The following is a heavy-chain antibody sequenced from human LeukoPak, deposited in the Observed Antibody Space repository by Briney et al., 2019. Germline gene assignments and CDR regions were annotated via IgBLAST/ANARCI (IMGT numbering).Heavy chain of an antibody. V-gene: IGHV4-59*01. CDR3: ARGVSEDGYNYFNY. D-gene: IGHD5-24*01. Sequence: SETLSLTCSVSGGSFSTYYWSWIRQPPGKGLEWIGYIYYSGSTNYNPSLKSRVTISVDTSNNEFSLRLRSVTAADTAVYYCARGVSEDGYNYFNYWGQGTLVTVSS. CDR1: GGSFSTYY. J-gene: IGHJ4*02. CDR2: IYYSGST.